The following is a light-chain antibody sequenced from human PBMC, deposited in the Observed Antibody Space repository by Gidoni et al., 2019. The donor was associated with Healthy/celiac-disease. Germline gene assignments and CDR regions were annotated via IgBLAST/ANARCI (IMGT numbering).Light chain of an antibody. CDR3: QQSYSTPLT. CDR2: AAS. V-gene: IGKV1-39*01. J-gene: IGKJ4*01. Sequence: DIQMTQSPSSLSASAGDRVTITCRASQSISSYLNWYQQKPGKAPKLLIYAASSLQSGVPSRFSGSGSGTYFTLTISSLQPEDFATYYCQQSYSTPLTFGGGTKVEIK. CDR1: QSISSY.